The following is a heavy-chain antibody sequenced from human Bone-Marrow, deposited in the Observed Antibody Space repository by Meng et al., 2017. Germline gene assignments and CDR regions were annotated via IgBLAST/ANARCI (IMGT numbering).Heavy chain of an antibody. Sequence: EVQLVESGGGLVQPGGSLRLSCVASGFKLSSYWMHWVRQAPGKGLVWVSRINIDGSSTIYADSVEGRFTISGDNAKNTLYLQMNSLRVDDTAVYYCAQLGTTNYWGQGALVTVSS. V-gene: IGHV3-74*01. CDR1: GFKLSSYW. CDR2: INIDGSST. J-gene: IGHJ4*02. D-gene: IGHD6-13*01. CDR3: AQLGTTNY.